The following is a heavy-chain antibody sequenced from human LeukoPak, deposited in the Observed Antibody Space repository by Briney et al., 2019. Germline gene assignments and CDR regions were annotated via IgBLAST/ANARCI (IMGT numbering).Heavy chain of an antibody. Sequence: PGGSLRLSCAASGFTFSSYGMHWVRQAPGKGLEWVAVIWYSGSNKYYADSVKGRFTISRDNSKNTLYLQMNSLRAEDTAVYYCAKENSNYEPLFFDYWGQGTLVTVSS. CDR1: GFTFSSYG. V-gene: IGHV3-30*02. D-gene: IGHD4-11*01. J-gene: IGHJ4*02. CDR3: AKENSNYEPLFFDY. CDR2: IWYSGSNK.